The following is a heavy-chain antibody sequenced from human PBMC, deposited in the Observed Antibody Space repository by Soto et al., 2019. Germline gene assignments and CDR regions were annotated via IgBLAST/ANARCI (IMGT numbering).Heavy chain of an antibody. V-gene: IGHV1-8*01. Sequence: QVPLVQSGAEVKKPGASVKVSCKASGYTFTSYDINWVRQATGQGLEWMGWMNPNSGNTGYAQKFQGRVTMTRNTPISTAYMELRSLRSEDTAVYYCARGRHYGDYASYYFYYYMDVWGKGTTVTVSS. CDR2: MNPNSGNT. CDR1: GYTFTSYD. CDR3: ARGRHYGDYASYYFYYYMDV. D-gene: IGHD4-17*01. J-gene: IGHJ6*03.